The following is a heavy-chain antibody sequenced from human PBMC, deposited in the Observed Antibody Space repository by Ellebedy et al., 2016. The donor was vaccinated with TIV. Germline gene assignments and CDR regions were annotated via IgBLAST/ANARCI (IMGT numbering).Heavy chain of an antibody. CDR3: ASNADQGY. J-gene: IGHJ4*02. CDR1: GFTFSSYA. CDR2: ISGSGGTT. Sequence: GGSLRLXXAASGFTFSSYAMSWVRQAPGKGLEWVSGISGSGGTTYYADSVKGRFTISRDHSKNTLYLQMNSLRVDDTAVYYCASNADQGYWGQGTLVTVSS. D-gene: IGHD4-11*01. V-gene: IGHV3-23*01.